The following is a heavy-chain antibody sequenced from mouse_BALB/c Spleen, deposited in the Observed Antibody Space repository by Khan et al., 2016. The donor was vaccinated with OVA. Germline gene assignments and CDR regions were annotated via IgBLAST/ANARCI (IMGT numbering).Heavy chain of an antibody. D-gene: IGHD2-13*01. V-gene: IGHV2-2*02. Sequence: VELVESGPGLVQPSQSLSITCTVSGFSLTSYGVQWVRQSPGKGLEWLGVIWSGGTTDYNAAFISRLSISKDNSKSQVFFKMNSLQANDTAIYYCARNGDYVHWYFDVWGAGTTVTVSS. CDR3: ARNGDYVHWYFDV. J-gene: IGHJ1*01. CDR2: IWSGGTT. CDR1: GFSLTSYG.